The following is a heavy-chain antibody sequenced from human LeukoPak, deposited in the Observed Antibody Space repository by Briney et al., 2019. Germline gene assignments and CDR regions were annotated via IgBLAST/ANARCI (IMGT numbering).Heavy chain of an antibody. J-gene: IGHJ4*02. CDR1: GYSFTTYW. CDR2: IYPGDSDN. CDR3: AVGWRATYYDSAVY. D-gene: IGHD3-22*01. V-gene: IGHV5-51*01. Sequence: ESLKIACKASGYSFTTYWMGGVRQMPWKGREWMAIIYPGDSDNRYSPSVQGQVSISVDKSITSAYLQWSRQKPSATVMYYCAVGWRATYYDSAVYWSQGTLVNVYS.